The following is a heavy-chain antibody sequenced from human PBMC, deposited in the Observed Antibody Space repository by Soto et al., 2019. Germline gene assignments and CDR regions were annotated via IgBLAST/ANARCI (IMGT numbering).Heavy chain of an antibody. J-gene: IGHJ6*02. CDR2: MSYDGSNK. D-gene: IGHD3-3*01. CDR1: GFTFSTYT. Sequence: GGSLRLSCAASGFTFSTYTMHWVRQAPGKGLEWVAVMSYDGSNKYYADSVKGRFTVSRDNSKNTLYLQMNSLRAKDTAVYYCARTRGAYYDFWSGPRSTYYYYFMDVWGQGTTVTVSS. CDR3: ARTRGAYYDFWSGPRSTYYYYFMDV. V-gene: IGHV3-30-3*01.